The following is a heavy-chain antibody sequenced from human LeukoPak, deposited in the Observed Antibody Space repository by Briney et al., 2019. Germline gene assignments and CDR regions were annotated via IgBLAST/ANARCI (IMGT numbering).Heavy chain of an antibody. CDR3: AREMAIVVVPAANNWFDP. V-gene: IGHV3-7*01. J-gene: IGHJ5*02. Sequence: GGSLRLPCAASGFTFSSYWMSWVRQAPGKGLEWVANIKQDGSEKYYVDSVKGRFTISRDNAKNSLYLQMNSLRAEDTAVYYCAREMAIVVVPAANNWFDPWGQGTLVTVSS. D-gene: IGHD2-2*03. CDR2: IKQDGSEK. CDR1: GFTFSSYW.